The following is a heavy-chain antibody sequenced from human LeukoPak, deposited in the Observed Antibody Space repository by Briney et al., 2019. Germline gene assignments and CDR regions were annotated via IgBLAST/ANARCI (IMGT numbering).Heavy chain of an antibody. CDR1: GYSFTKCG. CDR3: ARSGLGTGWSFSDF. V-gene: IGHV1-18*01. CDR2: SSNYNGNT. Sequence: GASVKVSCKASGYSFTKCGFNWVRQAPGQGLDWSVWSSNYNGNTDDAQKFEGSVTMTTDTMTTTAYMELRSLKSDDTAVYYGARSGLGTGWSFSDFWGQGTRFNVSS. D-gene: IGHD6-19*01. J-gene: IGHJ4*02.